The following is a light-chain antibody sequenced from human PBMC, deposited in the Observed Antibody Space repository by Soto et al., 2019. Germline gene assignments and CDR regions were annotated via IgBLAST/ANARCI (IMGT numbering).Light chain of an antibody. CDR1: SSDIGGYNY. Sequence: QSALTQPGSVSGSPGQSITISCTGTSSDIGGYNYVSWYQQHPGKAPKLMIYEVTNRPSGVSTRFSGSKSGNTASLTISGLQAEDDADYYCCSFTSGNTAYVFGTGTKLTVL. CDR2: EVT. CDR3: CSFTSGNTAYV. J-gene: IGLJ1*01. V-gene: IGLV2-14*01.